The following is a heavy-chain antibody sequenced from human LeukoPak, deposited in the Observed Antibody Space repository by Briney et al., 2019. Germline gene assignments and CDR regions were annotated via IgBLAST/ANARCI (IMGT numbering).Heavy chain of an antibody. V-gene: IGHV3-30*18. D-gene: IGHD5-24*01. CDR1: GFTFSSYG. CDR3: AKDRRDGYNTDAFDI. CDR2: VSYDGSNK. Sequence: GGSLRLSCVASGFTFSSYGMNWVRQAPGKGLEWVAIVSYDGSNKYYAESVKGRFTISRDNSKNTLYLEMNSLRGEDTAVYYCAKDRRDGYNTDAFDIWGQGTMVTVSS. J-gene: IGHJ3*02.